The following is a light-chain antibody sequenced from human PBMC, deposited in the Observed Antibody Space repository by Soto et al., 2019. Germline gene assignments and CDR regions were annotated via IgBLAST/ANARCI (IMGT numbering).Light chain of an antibody. Sequence: DIVMTQSPDSLAVSLGERATINCKSSQSVLYSSNNKNYLAWYQQKPGQPPKLRIYWASTRESGVPDRFSGSGSGTDFTLTISSLQAADVAVYYCQQYYSTPWTFGQGTKVDIK. CDR1: QSVLYSSNNKNY. CDR3: QQYYSTPWT. CDR2: WAS. J-gene: IGKJ1*01. V-gene: IGKV4-1*01.